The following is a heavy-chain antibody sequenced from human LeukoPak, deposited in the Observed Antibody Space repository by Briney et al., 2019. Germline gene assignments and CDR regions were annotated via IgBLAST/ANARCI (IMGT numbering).Heavy chain of an antibody. D-gene: IGHD6-19*01. J-gene: IGHJ4*02. V-gene: IGHV1-2*02. CDR1: GYTFTGYY. Sequence: ASVKVSCKASGYTFTGYYMHWVRQAPGQGLEWMGWINPDSGDTNYAQKFQGRVTLTRDTSISTAYMELSRLRSDDTAVYYCARDEITVAGTGFDYWGQGTLVTVSS. CDR2: INPDSGDT. CDR3: ARDEITVAGTGFDY.